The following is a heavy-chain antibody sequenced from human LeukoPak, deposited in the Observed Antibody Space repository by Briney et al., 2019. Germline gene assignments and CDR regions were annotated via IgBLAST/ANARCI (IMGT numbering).Heavy chain of an antibody. V-gene: IGHV3-43*02. CDR2: ISGDGGST. D-gene: IGHD6-6*01. CDR3: AKEIAARTYYYGMDV. J-gene: IGHJ6*02. CDR1: GFTFDDYD. Sequence: GGSLRLSCAASGFTFDDYDMHWVRQAPGKGLEWVSLISGDGGSTYYADSVKGRFTISRDNSKNSLYLQMNSLRNEDTALYYCAKEIAARTYYYGMDVWGQGTTVTVSS.